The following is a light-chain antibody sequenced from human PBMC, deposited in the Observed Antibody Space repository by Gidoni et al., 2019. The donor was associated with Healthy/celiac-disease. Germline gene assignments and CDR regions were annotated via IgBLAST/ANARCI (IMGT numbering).Light chain of an antibody. Sequence: DIQMTQSPSSLSASVGDRVTITCQASQDIRNYLNWYQQKPGKAPKLLIYDASNLKTGVPSRFSGSGSGTVFTFTISSLQPEDIATYYCQQYDNLPITFGKGTRLEIK. CDR3: QQYDNLPIT. CDR1: QDIRNY. V-gene: IGKV1-33*01. J-gene: IGKJ5*01. CDR2: DAS.